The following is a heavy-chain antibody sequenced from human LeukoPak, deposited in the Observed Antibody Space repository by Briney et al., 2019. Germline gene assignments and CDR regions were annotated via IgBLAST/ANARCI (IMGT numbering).Heavy chain of an antibody. CDR3: ARRRPRSRHGFDP. Sequence: SETLSLTCTVSGGSISSSSYYWGWIRQPPGKGLEWIGSVYYSGNTYYNPSLKSRVTISVATSKNQFSLKLSSVTAADAAVYYCARRRPRSRHGFDPWGQGTLVTVSS. V-gene: IGHV4-39*07. CDR1: GGSISSSSYY. CDR2: VYYSGNT. J-gene: IGHJ5*02.